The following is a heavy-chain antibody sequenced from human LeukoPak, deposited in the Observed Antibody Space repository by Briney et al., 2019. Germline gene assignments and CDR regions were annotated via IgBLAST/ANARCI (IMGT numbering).Heavy chain of an antibody. J-gene: IGHJ4*02. CDR1: GFTFSSYG. V-gene: IGHV3-30*18. D-gene: IGHD3-16*01. Sequence: GGSLRLSCAASGFTFSSYGMHWVRQAPGKGLEWVAVISYDGSNKYYADSVKGRFTISRDNSKNTLYLQMNSLRAEDTAVYYCAKGWIAYDYVWGSPDIIDYWGQGTLVTVSS. CDR3: AKGWIAYDYVWGSPDIIDY. CDR2: ISYDGSNK.